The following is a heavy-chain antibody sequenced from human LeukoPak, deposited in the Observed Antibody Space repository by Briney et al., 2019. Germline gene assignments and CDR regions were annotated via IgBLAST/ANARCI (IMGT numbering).Heavy chain of an antibody. CDR1: GFTFSSYN. J-gene: IGHJ4*02. V-gene: IGHV3-48*02. CDR3: ARDYGDHGEYFDC. Sequence: GGSLRLSCAASGFTFSSYNMNGVRQAPGKGLEWVSYISRSSSSIYYADSVKGRFTIYRDNAKNSVYLQMNSLSDEDTAVYRCARDYGDHGEYFDCWGQGTLVTVSS. D-gene: IGHD4-17*01. CDR2: ISRSSSSI.